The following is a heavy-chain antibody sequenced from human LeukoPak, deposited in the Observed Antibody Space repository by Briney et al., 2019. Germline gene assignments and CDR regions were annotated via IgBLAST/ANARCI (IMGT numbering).Heavy chain of an antibody. CDR3: ASGVVVVTAIGLGAFDI. D-gene: IGHD2-21*02. CDR2: IYGGGST. CDR1: GFTVSSNY. Sequence: GGSLRLSCAASGFTVSSNYMSWVRQAPGKGLEWVSVIYGGGSTYYADSVKGRFTISRDNSKNTLYLQMNSLRAEDTAVYYCASGVVVVTAIGLGAFDIWGQGTMVTVSS. J-gene: IGHJ3*02. V-gene: IGHV3-53*01.